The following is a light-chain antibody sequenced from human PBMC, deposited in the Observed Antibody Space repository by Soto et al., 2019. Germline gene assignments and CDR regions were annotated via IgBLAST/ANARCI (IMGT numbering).Light chain of an antibody. CDR1: QTISSW. CDR3: QQYKTYWT. J-gene: IGKJ1*01. V-gene: IGKV1-5*03. CDR2: KAS. Sequence: DIQMTQSPSTLSGSVGDGVTITCRASQTISSWLAWYQQKPGKAPKLLIYKASTLQSGVSSRFSGGGSGTEFTLTISSLQPDDFATHYCQQYKTYWTFGPGTKVDIK.